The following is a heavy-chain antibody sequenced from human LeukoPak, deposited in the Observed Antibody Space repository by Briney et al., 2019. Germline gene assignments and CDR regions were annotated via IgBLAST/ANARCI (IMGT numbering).Heavy chain of an antibody. CDR2: INPNSGGT. CDR1: GYTFTGYY. Sequence: ASVKVSCKASGYTFTGYYMHWVRQAPGQELEWMGWINPNSGGTNYAQKFQGRVTMTRDTSISTAYMELSRLRSDDTAVYYCARMFRYCSSTSCLPYFDYWGQGTLVTVSS. J-gene: IGHJ4*02. D-gene: IGHD2-2*01. V-gene: IGHV1-2*02. CDR3: ARMFRYCSSTSCLPYFDY.